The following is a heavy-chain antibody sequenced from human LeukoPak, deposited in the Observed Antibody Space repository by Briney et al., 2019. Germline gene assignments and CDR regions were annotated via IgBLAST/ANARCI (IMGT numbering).Heavy chain of an antibody. CDR3: ASLINIVVVIAILLAWFDP. CDR1: GFTFSSYA. Sequence: PGGTLRLSCAASGFTFSSYAKSWVPEAPGKGLEWASAISGSGGSTYYADSVKGRFTISRDNSKNTLYLQMNSLRAEDTAVYYCASLINIVVVIAILLAWFDPWGQGTLVTVSS. V-gene: IGHV3-23*01. CDR2: ISGSGGST. J-gene: IGHJ5*02. D-gene: IGHD2-21*01.